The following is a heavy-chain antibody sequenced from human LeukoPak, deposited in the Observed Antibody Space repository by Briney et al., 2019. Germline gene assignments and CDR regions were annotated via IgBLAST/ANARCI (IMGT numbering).Heavy chain of an antibody. Sequence: GASVKVSCKVSGYTFTSYAMNWVRQAPGQGLEWMGWINTNTGNPTYAQGFTGRFVFSLDTSVSTAYLQISSLKAEDTAVYYCAREMRQTWIQLSHFDYWGQGTLVTVSS. V-gene: IGHV7-4-1*02. CDR3: AREMRQTWIQLSHFDY. D-gene: IGHD5-18*01. J-gene: IGHJ4*02. CDR2: INTNTGNP. CDR1: GYTFTSYA.